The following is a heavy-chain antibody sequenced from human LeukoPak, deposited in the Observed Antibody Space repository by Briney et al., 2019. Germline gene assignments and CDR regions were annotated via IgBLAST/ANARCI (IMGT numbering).Heavy chain of an antibody. CDR2: ISSGSTYI. Sequence: GGSLRLSCAASEFTFSTYSMNWVRQAPGKGLEWVSSISSGSTYIYYADSVKGRFTISRDNAKNSLYLQMNSLRAEDTAVYYCARDSYVWGTRWFDPWGQGTLVTVSS. V-gene: IGHV3-21*01. J-gene: IGHJ5*02. CDR3: ARDSYVWGTRWFDP. D-gene: IGHD3-16*01. CDR1: EFTFSTYS.